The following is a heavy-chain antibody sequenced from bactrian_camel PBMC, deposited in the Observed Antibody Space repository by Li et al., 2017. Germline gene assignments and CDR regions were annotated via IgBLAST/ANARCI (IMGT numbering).Heavy chain of an antibody. J-gene: IGHJ6*01. D-gene: IGHD2*01. CDR2: IDSDGTT. Sequence: HVQLVESGGGSVQVGGSLGLSCAVSGDDYRGLCMGWFRQVPGKEREGVARIDSDGTTWYADSVKDRFTISKDNAKNTLSLQMHSLKPEDTAMYFCAVSQVSVAYCSDFTLLNFGYWGRGTQVTVS. V-gene: IGHV3S9*01. CDR3: AVSQVSVAYCSDFTLLNFGY. CDR1: GDDYRGLC.